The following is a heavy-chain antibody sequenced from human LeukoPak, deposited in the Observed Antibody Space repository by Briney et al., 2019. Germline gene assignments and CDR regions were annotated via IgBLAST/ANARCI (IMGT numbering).Heavy chain of an antibody. CDR2: ISYDGSNK. Sequence: GGSLRLSCAASGFTVGDAWMAWVRQAPGKGLEWVAVISYDGSNKYYADSVKGRFTISRDNSKNTLYLQMNSLRAEDTAVYYCAREGGYSGYDSTRGGFDYWGQGTLVTVSS. J-gene: IGHJ4*02. V-gene: IGHV3-30*03. CDR1: GFTVGDAW. D-gene: IGHD5-12*01. CDR3: AREGGYSGYDSTRGGFDY.